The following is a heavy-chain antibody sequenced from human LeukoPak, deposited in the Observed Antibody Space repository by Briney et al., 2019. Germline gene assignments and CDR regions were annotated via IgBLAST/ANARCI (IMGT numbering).Heavy chain of an antibody. D-gene: IGHD3-10*01. CDR1: GGTFSSYA. V-gene: IGHV1-69*13. Sequence: GASVKVSCKASGGTFSSYAISWVRQAPGQGLEWMGGIIPIFGTANYAQKFQGRVTITADESTSTAYMELSSLRSEGTAVYYCARGVGYYGSGSYYAYWGQGTLVTVSS. CDR3: ARGVGYYGSGSYYAY. J-gene: IGHJ4*02. CDR2: IIPIFGTA.